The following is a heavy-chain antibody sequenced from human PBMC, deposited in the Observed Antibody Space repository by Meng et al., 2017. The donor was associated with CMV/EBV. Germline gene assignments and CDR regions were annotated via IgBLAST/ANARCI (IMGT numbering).Heavy chain of an antibody. CDR2: INHSGST. J-gene: IGHJ4*02. Sequence: VQLQQWGAGLLKPSETLSPPCAVYGGSFSGYYWSWIRQPPGKGLEWIGEINHSGSTNYNPSLKSRVTISVDTSKNQFSLKLSSVTAADTAVYYCARGVGATGKADYWGQGTLVTVSS. V-gene: IGHV4-34*01. D-gene: IGHD1-26*01. CDR1: GGSFSGYY. CDR3: ARGVGATGKADY.